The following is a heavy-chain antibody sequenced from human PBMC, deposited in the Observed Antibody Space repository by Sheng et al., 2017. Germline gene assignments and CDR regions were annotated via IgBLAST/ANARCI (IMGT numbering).Heavy chain of an antibody. CDR2: ISDAGGST. V-gene: IGHV3-23*04. J-gene: IGHJ4*02. Sequence: EVQLVESWGRLGTAVGGPVRLSCAASGFIFSNYAMAWVRQAPGKGLEWVSAISDAGGSTYYVASVKGRFTISRDNSNSMLYLQMNSLRAEDTALYYCAKDFPSSVVPYWGQGTLVTVSS. CDR3: AKDFPSSVVPY. CDR1: GFIFSNYA. D-gene: IGHD3-22*01.